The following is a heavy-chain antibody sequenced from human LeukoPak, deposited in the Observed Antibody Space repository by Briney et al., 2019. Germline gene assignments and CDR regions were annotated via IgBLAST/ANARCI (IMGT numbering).Heavy chain of an antibody. CDR3: ARDVVMVAAQREYYYYYGMDV. V-gene: IGHV4-31*03. D-gene: IGHD2-15*01. CDR1: GGSISSGGYY. CDR2: IYYSWST. Sequence: SQTLSLTCTVSGGSISSGGYYWSWIRQHPGKGLEWIGYIYYSWSTYYNPSLKSRVTISVDTSKNQFSLKLSSVTAADTAVYYCARDVVMVAAQREYYYYYGMDVWGQGTTVTVSS. J-gene: IGHJ6*02.